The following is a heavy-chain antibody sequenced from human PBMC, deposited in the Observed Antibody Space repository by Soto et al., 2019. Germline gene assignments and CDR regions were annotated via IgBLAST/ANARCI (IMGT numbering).Heavy chain of an antibody. V-gene: IGHV4-31*03. J-gene: IGHJ4*02. CDR3: ARDVLYGGNEYYFDY. CDR2: ISYNGRT. D-gene: IGHD4-17*01. Sequence: LSLTCTVSGGSISSGGYYWSWIRQHPEKGLELIGYISYNGRTYSNPSLRSRVTISADTSKNQFSLKLSSVTAADTAMYYCARDVLYGGNEYYFDYWGQGTLVTVSS. CDR1: GGSISSGGYY.